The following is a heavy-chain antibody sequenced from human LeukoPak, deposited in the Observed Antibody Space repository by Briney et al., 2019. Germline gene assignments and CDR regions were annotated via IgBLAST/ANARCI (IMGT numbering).Heavy chain of an antibody. V-gene: IGHV3-21*04. J-gene: IGHJ6*03. D-gene: IGHD2-2*01. CDR2: ISSSSSYI. CDR1: GFTFSSYS. Sequence: GGSLRLSCAASGFTFSSYSMNWVLQAPGKGLEWVSSISSSSSYIYYADSVKGRFTISRDNAKNSLYLQMNSLRAEDTAVYYCARLVVPARYYYYYMDVWGKGTTVTVSS. CDR3: ARLVVPARYYYYYMDV.